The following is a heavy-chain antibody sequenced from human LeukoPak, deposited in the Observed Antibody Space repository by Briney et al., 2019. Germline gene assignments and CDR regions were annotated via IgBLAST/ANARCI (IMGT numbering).Heavy chain of an antibody. CDR2: IYYSGST. D-gene: IGHD3-10*01. Sequence: SKTLSLTCTVSGGSISSYYWSWIRQPPGKGLEWIGYIYYSGSTNYNPSLKSRVTISVDTSKNQFSLKLSSVTAADTAVYYCARAHGSGSYYRDWFDPWGQGPLVTVSS. J-gene: IGHJ5*02. CDR3: ARAHGSGSYYRDWFDP. CDR1: GGSISSYY. V-gene: IGHV4-59*08.